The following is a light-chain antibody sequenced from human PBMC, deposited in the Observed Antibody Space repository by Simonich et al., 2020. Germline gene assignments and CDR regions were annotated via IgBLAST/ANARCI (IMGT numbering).Light chain of an antibody. V-gene: IGKV3-15*01. CDR2: GAS. Sequence: EIVMTQSPATLSVSPGQKTHLSCRASQSVSSNLAWYQQKPGQAPRFLIFGASTRATGIPARFSGSGSGTEFTLTISSLQSEDFAVYYCQQYNNWPYTFGQGTKLEIK. CDR3: QQYNNWPYT. J-gene: IGKJ2*01. CDR1: QSVSSN.